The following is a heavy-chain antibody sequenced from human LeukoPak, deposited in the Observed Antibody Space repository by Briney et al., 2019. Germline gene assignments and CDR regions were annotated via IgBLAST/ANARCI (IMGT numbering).Heavy chain of an antibody. J-gene: IGHJ4*02. D-gene: IGHD6-13*01. CDR1: GGSFSGYY. CDR3: ARDGVAAALDY. V-gene: IGHV4-34*01. Sequence: SETLSLTCAVYGGSFSGYYWSWIRQPPGKGLEWIGEINHSGGTNYNPSLKSRVTISVDTSKNQFSLKLSSVTAADTAVYYCARDGVAAALDYWGQGTLVTVSS. CDR2: INHSGGT.